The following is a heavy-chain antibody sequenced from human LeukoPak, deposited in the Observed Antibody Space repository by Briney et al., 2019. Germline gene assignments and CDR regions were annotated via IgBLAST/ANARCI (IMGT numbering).Heavy chain of an antibody. CDR3: AKDVQASSGWPIDY. J-gene: IGHJ4*02. D-gene: IGHD6-19*01. V-gene: IGHV3-23*01. Sequence: PGGSLRLSRAASGFTFSSYAMSWVRQAPGKGLEWVSAISGSGGSTYYADSVKGRFTISRDNSKNTLYLQMNSLRAEDTAVYYCAKDVQASSGWPIDYWGQGTLVTVSS. CDR2: ISGSGGST. CDR1: GFTFSSYA.